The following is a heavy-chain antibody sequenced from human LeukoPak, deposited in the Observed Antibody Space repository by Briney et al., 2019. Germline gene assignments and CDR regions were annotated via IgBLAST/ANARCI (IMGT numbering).Heavy chain of an antibody. CDR3: ARARGAYSNFDY. D-gene: IGHD4-11*01. CDR1: GFTISNNY. V-gene: IGHV3-66*02. CDR2: IYSAGDT. J-gene: IGHJ4*02. Sequence: GGSLRLSCVASGFTISNNYMGWVRQAPGKGLEWVSTIYSAGDTYYADSMKARFSISRDKSKNTLYLQINSLQPEDTAVYFCARARGAYSNFDYWGQGTLVTVSS.